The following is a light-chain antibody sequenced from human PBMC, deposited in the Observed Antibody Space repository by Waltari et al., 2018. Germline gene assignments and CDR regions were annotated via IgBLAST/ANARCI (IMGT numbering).Light chain of an antibody. CDR3: QQYGSSLIT. CDR2: GAS. CDR1: QSVSSSY. V-gene: IGKV3-20*01. Sequence: EIVLTQSTGTLSLSPGERATLSCRASQSVSSSYLAWYQQKPGQAPRLLIYGASSRATGVPDRFSVSGSGTDFTLTISRLEPEDFAVYYCQQYGSSLITFGQGTRLEIK. J-gene: IGKJ5*01.